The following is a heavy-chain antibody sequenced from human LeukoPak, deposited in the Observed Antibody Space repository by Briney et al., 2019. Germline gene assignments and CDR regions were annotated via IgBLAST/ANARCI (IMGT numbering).Heavy chain of an antibody. CDR2: ISAYNGNT. Sequence: ASVKVSCKASGYTFTSYGISWVRQAPGQGLEWMGWISAYNGNTNYAQKLQGRVTMTTDTSTSTAYMELRSLRSDDTAVYYCARPGRGYSGYDPFDYWGQGTLVTVSS. CDR3: ARPGRGYSGYDPFDY. D-gene: IGHD5-12*01. J-gene: IGHJ4*02. CDR1: GYTFTSYG. V-gene: IGHV1-18*01.